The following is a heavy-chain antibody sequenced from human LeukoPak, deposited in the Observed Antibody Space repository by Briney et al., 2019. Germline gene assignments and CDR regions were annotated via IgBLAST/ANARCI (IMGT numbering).Heavy chain of an antibody. CDR2: IIPIFGTA. Sequence: SVKVSCKASGGTFSSYAISWVRQAPGQGLEWMGGIIPIFGTANYAQKFQGRVTITADESTSTAYMELSSLRSEETAVYYCARERVVITTGHWFDPWGQGTLVTVSS. D-gene: IGHD3-22*01. J-gene: IGHJ5*02. V-gene: IGHV1-69*01. CDR1: GGTFSSYA. CDR3: ARERVVITTGHWFDP.